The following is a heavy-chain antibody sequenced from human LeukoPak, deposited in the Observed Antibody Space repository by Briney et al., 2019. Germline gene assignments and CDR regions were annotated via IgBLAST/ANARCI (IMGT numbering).Heavy chain of an antibody. CDR3: AKDRTVGASYWYFDL. Sequence: PGGSLRLSCAASGFSVSSNYISWVRQAPGKGLEWVSALYSGGTTYYADSVKGRFTISRDNSKNTLSLQMNSLRAEDTAVYYCAKDRTVGASYWYFDLWGRGTLVTVSS. J-gene: IGHJ2*01. CDR2: LYSGGTT. V-gene: IGHV3-53*01. D-gene: IGHD1-26*01. CDR1: GFSVSSNY.